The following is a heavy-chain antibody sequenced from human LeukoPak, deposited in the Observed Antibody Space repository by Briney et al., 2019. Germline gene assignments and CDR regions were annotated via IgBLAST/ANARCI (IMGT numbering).Heavy chain of an antibody. CDR1: GYTFTSYY. D-gene: IGHD3-10*01. CDR2: INPSGGST. CDR3: ARTKGRFGELSAFDI. V-gene: IGHV1-46*01. J-gene: IGHJ3*02. Sequence: RASVKVSCKASGYTFTSYYMHWVRQAPGQGLEWMGIINPSGGSTSYAQKFQGRVTMTRDMSTSTVYMELSSLRSEDTAVYYCARTKGRFGELSAFDIWGQGTMVTVSS.